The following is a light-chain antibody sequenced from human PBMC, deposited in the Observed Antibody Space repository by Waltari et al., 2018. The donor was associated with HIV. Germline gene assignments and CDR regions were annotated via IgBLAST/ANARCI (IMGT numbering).Light chain of an antibody. Sequence: SVLTQPPSASRTPGQRVTISCSGSSSNIGSNYVYWYQYFPGATPTLLIYWKSQRPSGFPDRFSGSKSGTSASLAISGLRPEDETDYYCASWDDSLSGWVFGGGTKVTVL. V-gene: IGLV1-47*01. CDR1: SSNIGSNY. J-gene: IGLJ3*02. CDR2: WKS. CDR3: ASWDDSLSGWV.